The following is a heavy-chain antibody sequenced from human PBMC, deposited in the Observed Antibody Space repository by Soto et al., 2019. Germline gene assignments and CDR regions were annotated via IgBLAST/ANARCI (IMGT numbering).Heavy chain of an antibody. CDR2: INAGNGNT. Sequence: GASVKVSCKASGYTFTSYAMHWVRQAPGQRLEWMGWINAGNGNTKYSQKFQGRVTITRDTSASTAYMELSSLRSEDTAVYYCARPGGIVVVPAAPYYYYGMDVWGQGTTVTVS. CDR1: GYTFTSYA. CDR3: ARPGGIVVVPAAPYYYYGMDV. V-gene: IGHV1-3*01. D-gene: IGHD2-2*01. J-gene: IGHJ6*02.